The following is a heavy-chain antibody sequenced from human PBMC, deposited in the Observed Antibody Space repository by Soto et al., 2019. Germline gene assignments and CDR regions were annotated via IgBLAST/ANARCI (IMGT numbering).Heavy chain of an antibody. D-gene: IGHD4-17*01. CDR2: IYYSGST. CDR1: GGSISSGDYY. CDR3: ARDHLRFPRAFDY. V-gene: IGHV4-30-4*01. Sequence: SETLSLTCTVSGGSISSGDYYWSWIRQPPGKGLEWIGYIYYSGSTYYKPSLKSRVTISVDTSKNQFSLKLSSVTAADTAVYYCARDHLRFPRAFDYWGQGTLVTVSS. J-gene: IGHJ4*02.